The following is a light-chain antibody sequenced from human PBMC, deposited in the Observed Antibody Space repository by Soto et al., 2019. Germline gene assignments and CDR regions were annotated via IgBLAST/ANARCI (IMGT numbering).Light chain of an antibody. J-gene: IGLJ2*01. V-gene: IGLV1-40*01. Sequence: QSVLTQPPSVSGAPGQRVTISCTGTSSNIGAGYYVHWYQQLPGTAPKLIIYGNSNRPSGVPDRFSGSKSGTSASLAITGLQAEDEADYYCQSYASSLTVVFGGGTKLTVL. CDR2: GNS. CDR1: SSNIGAGYY. CDR3: QSYASSLTVV.